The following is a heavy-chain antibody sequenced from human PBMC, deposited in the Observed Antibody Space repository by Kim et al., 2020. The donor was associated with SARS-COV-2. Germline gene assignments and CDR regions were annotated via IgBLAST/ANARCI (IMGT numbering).Heavy chain of an antibody. CDR2: INHSGRT. Sequence: SETLSLTCAVYGGSFSGYYWSWIRQPPGKGLEWIGEINHSGRTNYNPSLKSRVTISVDTSKNQFSLKLTSVTAADTAVYYCARRLANTYGWGSHYCDLWGQVTLVTVSS. J-gene: IGHJ4*02. V-gene: IGHV4-34*01. CDR1: GGSFSGYY. CDR3: ARRLANTYGWGSHYCDL. D-gene: IGHD3-10*01.